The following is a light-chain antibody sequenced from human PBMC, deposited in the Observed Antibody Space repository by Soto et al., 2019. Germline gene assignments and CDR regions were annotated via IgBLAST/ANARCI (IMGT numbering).Light chain of an antibody. CDR3: QQYNSYPLT. CDR2: AAI. V-gene: IGKV1-16*01. CDR1: QGISTY. J-gene: IGKJ4*01. Sequence: DIPMTQSPSSLSASVGDRVIITCRASQGISTYLTWFQQKPGKAPKSLIYAAITLQSGVPSRFSGSGSGTDFTLTISNLQPEDFATYYCQQYNSYPLTFGGGTKVEIK.